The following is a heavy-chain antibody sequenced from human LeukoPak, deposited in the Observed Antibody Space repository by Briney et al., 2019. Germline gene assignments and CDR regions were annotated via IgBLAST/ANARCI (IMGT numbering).Heavy chain of an antibody. D-gene: IGHD1-1*01. V-gene: IGHV4-4*07. CDR3: ARDVGNWNDGDF. CDR1: GGSISVYY. J-gene: IGHJ4*02. Sequence: SETLSLTCTVSGGSISVYYWSWIRQPAGKGLEWIGLISTRGTTSYNPSLRSRVTMSLDTSRNQFSLKLASVTAADTALYYCARDVGNWNDGDFWGQGTLVTVSS. CDR2: ISTRGTT.